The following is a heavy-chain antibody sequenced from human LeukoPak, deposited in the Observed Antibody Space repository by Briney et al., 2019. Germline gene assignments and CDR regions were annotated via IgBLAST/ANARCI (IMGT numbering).Heavy chain of an antibody. CDR2: TYHRSKWYN. J-gene: IGHJ4*02. CDR3: ARDRPFDIVVVPAASPFDY. Sequence: SQTLSLTCAISGDSVSSNSAAWNWIRQSPSRGLEWLGRTYHRSKWYNDYAVSVKSRITINPDTSKNQFSLQLNSVTPEDTAVYYCARDRPFDIVVVPAASPFDYWGQGTLVTVSS. V-gene: IGHV6-1*01. D-gene: IGHD2-2*01. CDR1: GDSVSSNSAA.